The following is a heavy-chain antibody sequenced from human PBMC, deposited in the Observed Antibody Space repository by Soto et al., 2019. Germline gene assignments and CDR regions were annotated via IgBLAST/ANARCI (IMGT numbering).Heavy chain of an antibody. CDR3: ARVPSGGDDY. Sequence: EVQMVESGGGLVQPGGSLRLSCATSGFTFSSYPMHWVRQAPGKGLEYISAISSNGGSTYYANYVEGRFTISRDNSKNTLYLQMGSLRAEDMAIYYCARVPSGGDDYWGQGPLVTVSS. CDR1: GFTFSSYP. CDR2: ISSNGGST. V-gene: IGHV3-64*01. D-gene: IGHD3-16*01. J-gene: IGHJ4*02.